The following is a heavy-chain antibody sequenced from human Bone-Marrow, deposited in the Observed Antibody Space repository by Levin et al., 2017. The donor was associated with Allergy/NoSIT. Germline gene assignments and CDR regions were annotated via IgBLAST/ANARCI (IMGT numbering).Heavy chain of an antibody. CDR3: ARLSYGSGSQEGYYAMDV. CDR1: GGSISSSSW. V-gene: IGHV4-4*02. D-gene: IGHD3-10*01. Sequence: PSETLSLTCAVSGGSISSSSWWTWVRQTPGKGLEWIGEIYHSGTTNYNPSLKRRVTISVDKSKNQFSLKVNSVTAADMAVYYCARLSYGSGSQEGYYAMDVWGQGTTVTVSS. J-gene: IGHJ6*02. CDR2: IYHSGTT.